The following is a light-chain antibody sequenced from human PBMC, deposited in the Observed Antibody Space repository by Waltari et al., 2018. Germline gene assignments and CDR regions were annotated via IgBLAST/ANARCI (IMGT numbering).Light chain of an antibody. V-gene: IGLV1-51*02. CDR1: SSNVGKNY. CDR3: GTWDSSLSGAV. Sequence: QSVLTQPPSVSAAPGQRVTISCSGGSSNVGKNYVSWYRQLPGTARQLLIFEASEGPSGIPGRFSGSKSGTSATLDITGLQSGDEADYYCGTWDSSLSGAVFGGGTHLTVL. CDR2: EAS. J-gene: IGLJ7*01.